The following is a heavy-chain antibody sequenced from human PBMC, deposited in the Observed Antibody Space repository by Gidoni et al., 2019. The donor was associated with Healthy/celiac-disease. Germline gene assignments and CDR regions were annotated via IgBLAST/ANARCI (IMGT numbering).Heavy chain of an antibody. CDR2: INAGNGNT. D-gene: IGHD1-20*01. V-gene: IGHV1-3*01. CDR1: GYTFTSYS. CDR3: ARIPTPLYNWNDDAFDI. J-gene: IGHJ3*02. Sequence: QVQLVQSGAEVKKPGASVKVSCKASGYTFTSYSMHWVRQAPGQRLEWMGWINAGNGNTKYSQKFQGRVTITRDTSASTAYMELSSLRSEDTAVYYCARIPTPLYNWNDDAFDIWGQGTMVTVSS.